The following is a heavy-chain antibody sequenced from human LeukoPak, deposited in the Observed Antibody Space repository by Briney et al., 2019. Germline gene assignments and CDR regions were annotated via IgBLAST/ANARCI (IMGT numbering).Heavy chain of an antibody. CDR2: ISYDGSNK. Sequence: GGSLRLSCAASGFTFSNAWMSWVRQAPGKGLEWVAVISYDGSNKYYADSVKGRFTISRDNSKNTLYLQMNSLRAEDTAVYYCATSVGYDSSGSPYFDYWGQGTLVTVSS. CDR1: GFTFSNAW. V-gene: IGHV3-30*03. CDR3: ATSVGYDSSGSPYFDY. D-gene: IGHD3-22*01. J-gene: IGHJ4*02.